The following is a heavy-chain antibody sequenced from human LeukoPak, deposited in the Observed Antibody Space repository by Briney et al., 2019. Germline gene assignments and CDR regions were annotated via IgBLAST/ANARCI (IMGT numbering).Heavy chain of an antibody. CDR3: ARDGYTYGDNWFDP. Sequence: GASVKVSCKASGYTFTGYYMHWVRQAPGQGLEWVGWINPNSGGTSYAQKFQGRVTMTRDTSISTAYMELTRLTSDDPAVYYCARDGYTYGDNWFDPWGQGTLVTVSS. V-gene: IGHV1-2*02. CDR1: GYTFTGYY. CDR2: INPNSGGT. D-gene: IGHD5-18*01. J-gene: IGHJ5*02.